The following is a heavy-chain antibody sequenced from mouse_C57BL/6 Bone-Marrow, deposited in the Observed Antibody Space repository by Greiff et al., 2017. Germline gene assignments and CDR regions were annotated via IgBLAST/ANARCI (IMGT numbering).Heavy chain of an antibody. V-gene: IGHV1-74*01. CDR1: GYTFTSYW. CDR3: AITAHYYGSGDY. D-gene: IGHD1-1*01. CDR2: IHPSDSET. J-gene: IGHJ2*01. Sequence: VQLKQPGAELVKPGASVKVSCKASGYTFTSYWMHWVKQRPGQGLEWIGRIHPSDSETNDNQKFKGKATLTVDKASSTAYMHLSSLTSEDSAVYYCAITAHYYGSGDYWGQGTTLTVSS.